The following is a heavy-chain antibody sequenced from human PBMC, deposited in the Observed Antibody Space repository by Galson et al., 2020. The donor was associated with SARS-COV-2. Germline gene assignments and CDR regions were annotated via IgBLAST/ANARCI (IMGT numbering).Heavy chain of an antibody. D-gene: IGHD3-3*01. CDR3: AKDLTYYDFWSGYLTAPGGAPYYYYYGMDV. V-gene: IGHV3-30*18. Sequence: TGGSLRLSCAASGFTFSSYGMHWVRQAPGKGLEWVAVISYDGSNKYYADSVRGRFTISRDNSKNTLYLQMNSLRAEDTAVYYCAKDLTYYDFWSGYLTAPGGAPYYYYYGMDVWGQGTTVTVSS. J-gene: IGHJ6*02. CDR1: GFTFSSYG. CDR2: ISYDGSNK.